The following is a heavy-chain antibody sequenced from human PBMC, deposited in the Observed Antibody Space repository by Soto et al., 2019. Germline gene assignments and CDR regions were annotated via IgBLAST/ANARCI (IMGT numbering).Heavy chain of an antibody. CDR2: IVPMLGTP. Sequence: QVQLVQSGAEVKEPGSSVRVSCKASGGTFSNFIMNWVRQTPGQGLEWMGGIVPMLGTPTYAEKFKGRVTISATGSTSTAYMELTSLRSEDTAIYYCARDGTYCTSLSHYTGMDVWGQGTTVTVS. CDR1: GGTFSNFI. J-gene: IGHJ6*02. D-gene: IGHD1-1*01. CDR3: ARDGTYCTSLSHYTGMDV. V-gene: IGHV1-69*01.